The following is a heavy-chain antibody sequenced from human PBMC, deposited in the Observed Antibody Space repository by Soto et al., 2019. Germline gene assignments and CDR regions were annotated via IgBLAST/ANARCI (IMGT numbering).Heavy chain of an antibody. CDR3: AREIAARL. J-gene: IGHJ6*04. CDR1: GFTFSSYW. Sequence: EVQLVESGGGLVQPGGSLRLSCAASGFTFSSYWMSWFRQAPGKGLEWVANIKQDGSEENYVDSVKGRFTISRDNAKNALSLQMNSRRVEDTALYYCAREIAARLWGKGTTVTVSS. D-gene: IGHD6-6*01. CDR2: IKQDGSEE. V-gene: IGHV3-7*01.